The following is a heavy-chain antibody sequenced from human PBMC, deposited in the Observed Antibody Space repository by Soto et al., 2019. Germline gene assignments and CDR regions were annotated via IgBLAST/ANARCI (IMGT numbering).Heavy chain of an antibody. V-gene: IGHV1-69*08. D-gene: IGHD6-19*01. CDR1: GGTFSSYT. Sequence: QVQLVQSGAEVKKPGSSVKVSCKASGGTFSSYTISWVRQAPGQGLEWMGRIIPILGIANYAQKFQGRVTITADKSTSTAYMELSSLRSEDTAVYYCARDSSGWYASDYWGQGTLVTVSS. CDR3: ARDSSGWYASDY. J-gene: IGHJ4*02. CDR2: IIPILGIA.